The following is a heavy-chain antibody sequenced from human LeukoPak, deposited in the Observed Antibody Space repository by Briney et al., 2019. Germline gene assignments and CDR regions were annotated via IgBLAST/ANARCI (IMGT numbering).Heavy chain of an antibody. CDR2: IYYSGST. V-gene: IGHV4-30-4*01. Sequence: SQTLSLTCTVSGGSISSGDYYWIWIRQPPGKGLEWIGYIYYSGSTYYNPSLKSRVTISVDTSKNQFSLKLSSVTAADTAVYYCARGYYYDSSGYYPVDYWGQGTLVTVSS. D-gene: IGHD3-22*01. J-gene: IGHJ4*02. CDR1: GGSISSGDYY. CDR3: ARGYYYDSSGYYPVDY.